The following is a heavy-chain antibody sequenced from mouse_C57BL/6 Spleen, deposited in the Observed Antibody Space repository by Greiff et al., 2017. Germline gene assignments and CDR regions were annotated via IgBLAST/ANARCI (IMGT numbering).Heavy chain of an antibody. D-gene: IGHD1-1*01. J-gene: IGHJ4*01. Sequence: VMLVESGAELVRPGTSVKVSCKASGYAFTNYLIEWVKQRPGQGLEWIGVINPGSGGTNYNEKFKGKATLTADTSSSTAYMQLSSLTSEDSAVYCCARNYGSSLYAMDYWGQGTSVTVSS. V-gene: IGHV1-54*01. CDR1: GYAFTNYL. CDR3: ARNYGSSLYAMDY. CDR2: INPGSGGT.